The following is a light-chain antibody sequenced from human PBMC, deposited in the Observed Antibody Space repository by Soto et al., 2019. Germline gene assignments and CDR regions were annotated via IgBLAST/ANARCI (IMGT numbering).Light chain of an antibody. CDR2: EVS. Sequence: QSALTQPPSASGSPGQSVTISCTGPAVTLVVITMSPGTNSNQAKAPKLIIYEVSERPSGVPDRFSGSKSSNTASLTVSGLQAEDEADYYCSSYAGSNNFVFGTGTKLTVL. V-gene: IGLV2-8*01. CDR1: AVTLVVIT. CDR3: SSYAGSNNFV. J-gene: IGLJ1*01.